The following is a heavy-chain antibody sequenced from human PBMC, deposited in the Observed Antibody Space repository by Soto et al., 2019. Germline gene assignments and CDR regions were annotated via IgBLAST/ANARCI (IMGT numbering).Heavy chain of an antibody. CDR1: GYTFTSYG. V-gene: IGHV1-18*01. J-gene: IGHJ4*02. CDR3: ARTSSSWYYFDY. CDR2: ISAYNGNT. Sequence: ASVKVSCKASGYTFTSYGISWVRQATGQGLEWMGWISAYNGNTNYAQKLQGRVTMTTDTSTSTAYMELRSLRSDDTAVYYCARTSSSWYYFDYWGQGTLVTVSS. D-gene: IGHD6-13*01.